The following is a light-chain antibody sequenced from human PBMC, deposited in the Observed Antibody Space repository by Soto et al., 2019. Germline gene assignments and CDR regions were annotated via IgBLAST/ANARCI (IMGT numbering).Light chain of an antibody. J-gene: IGLJ1*01. V-gene: IGLV1-44*01. CDR1: SSNIGSNP. Sequence: QSVLTQPPSASGTPGQRVTISCSGISSNIGSNPVNWFQQLPGSAPKLLIYSHNQRPSGVPDRFSGSKSGTSASLAIRGLQSEDEAAYYCGAWDDRLNGYVFGTGTKLTVL. CDR3: GAWDDRLNGYV. CDR2: SHN.